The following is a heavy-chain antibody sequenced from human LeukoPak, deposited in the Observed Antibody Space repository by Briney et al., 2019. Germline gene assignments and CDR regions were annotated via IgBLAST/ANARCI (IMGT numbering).Heavy chain of an antibody. Sequence: PSGTLSLTCTVSGGSISRYYWSWIRQPAGKGLEWIGRIYTSGSTNYNPSLKSRVTMSVDTSKNQFSLKLSSVTAADTAVYYCARDCDYVSWYFDLWGRGTLVTVSS. CDR2: IYTSGST. D-gene: IGHD4-17*01. V-gene: IGHV4-4*07. J-gene: IGHJ2*01. CDR1: GGSISRYY. CDR3: ARDCDYVSWYFDL.